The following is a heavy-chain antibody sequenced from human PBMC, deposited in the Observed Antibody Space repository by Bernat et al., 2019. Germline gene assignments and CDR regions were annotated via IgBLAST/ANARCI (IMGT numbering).Heavy chain of an antibody. CDR1: GFTFSSYG. Sequence: QVQLVESGGGVVQPGGSLRLSCAASGFTFSSYGMHWVRQAPGKGLEWVAVISYDGSNKYYADSVKGRFTISRDNSKNTLYLQMNSLRAEDTAVYYCAKDGPLHYGGKADLDYWGQGTLVTVSS. CDR3: AKDGPLHYGGKADLDY. J-gene: IGHJ4*02. CDR2: ISYDGSNK. V-gene: IGHV3-30*18. D-gene: IGHD4-23*01.